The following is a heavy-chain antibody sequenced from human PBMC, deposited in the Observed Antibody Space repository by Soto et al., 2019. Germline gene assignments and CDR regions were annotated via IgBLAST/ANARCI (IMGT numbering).Heavy chain of an antibody. CDR2: IYYSGST. V-gene: IGHV4-31*03. J-gene: IGHJ3*02. CDR3: ARDTVTTMNAFDI. D-gene: IGHD4-17*01. CDR1: GGSISSGGYY. Sequence: SETLSLTCTVSGGSISSGGYYWSWIRHHPGKGLEWIGYIYYSGSTYYNPSLKSRVTISVDTSKNQFSLKLSSVTAADTAVYYCARDTVTTMNAFDIWGQGTMVTVSS.